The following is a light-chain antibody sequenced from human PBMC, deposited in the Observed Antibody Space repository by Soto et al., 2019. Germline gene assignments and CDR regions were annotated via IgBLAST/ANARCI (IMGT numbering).Light chain of an antibody. V-gene: IGLV2-23*02. Sequence: QSVLTQPGSVSGSPGQPITISSTGTSSDVGSYNLVSWYQQHPGKAPKLMIYEVSKRPSGVSNRFSGSKSGNTASLTISGLQAEYEADYYCCSYAGSSTYVFGTGTKLTVL. CDR3: CSYAGSSTYV. CDR2: EVS. CDR1: SSDVGSYNL. J-gene: IGLJ1*01.